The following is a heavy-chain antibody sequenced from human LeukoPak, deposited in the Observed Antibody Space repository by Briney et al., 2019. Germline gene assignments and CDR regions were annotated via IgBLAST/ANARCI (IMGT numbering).Heavy chain of an antibody. CDR2: INHSGST. CDR3: ARGKEGNYDFWSGYYSGNWFDP. V-gene: IGHV4-34*01. Sequence: SETLPLTCAVYGGSFSGYYWSWIRQPPGKGLEWIGEINHSGSTNYNPSLKSRVTISVDTSKNQFSLKLSSVTAADTAVYYCARGKEGNYDFWSGYYSGNWFDPWGQGTLVTVSS. D-gene: IGHD3-3*01. J-gene: IGHJ5*02. CDR1: GGSFSGYY.